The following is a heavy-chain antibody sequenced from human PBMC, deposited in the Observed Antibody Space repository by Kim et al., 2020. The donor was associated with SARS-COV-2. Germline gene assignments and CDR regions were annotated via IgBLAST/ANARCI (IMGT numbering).Heavy chain of an antibody. Sequence: GGSLRLSCAASGFTFDDYAMHWVRQAPGKGLEWVSGISWNSGSIGYADSVKGRFTISRDNAKNSLYLQMNSLRAEDTALYYCAKGYRETLYSGSYFDYWGQGTLVTVSS. CDR2: ISWNSGSI. CDR1: GFTFDDYA. J-gene: IGHJ4*02. V-gene: IGHV3-9*01. CDR3: AKGYRETLYSGSYFDY. D-gene: IGHD5-12*01.